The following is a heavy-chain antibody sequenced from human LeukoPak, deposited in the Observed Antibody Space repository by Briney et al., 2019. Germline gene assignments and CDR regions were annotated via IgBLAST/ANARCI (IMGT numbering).Heavy chain of an antibody. J-gene: IGHJ4*02. V-gene: IGHV4-30-2*01. CDR3: ARDSSSWLDY. CDR1: GGSISSGGYY. D-gene: IGHD6-13*01. Sequence: SETLSLTCTVSGGSISSGGYYWSWIRQPPGKGLEWIGYIYHSGSTYYNPSLKSRVTISVDRSKNQFPLKLSSVTAADTAVYYCARDSSSWLDYWGQGTLVTVSS. CDR2: IYHSGST.